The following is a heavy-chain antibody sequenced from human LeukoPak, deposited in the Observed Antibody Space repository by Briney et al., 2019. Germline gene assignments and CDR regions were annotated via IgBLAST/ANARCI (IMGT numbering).Heavy chain of an antibody. CDR1: GGSISSYY. D-gene: IGHD3-22*01. CDR3: ARDAYYYDSSGYPDY. V-gene: IGHV4-4*07. J-gene: IGHJ4*02. CDR2: IYTSGST. Sequence: SETLSLTCTVSGGSISSYYWNWIRQPAGKGLEWIGRIYTSGSTNYNPSLKSRVTMSVDTSKNQFSLKLSSVTAADTAVYYCARDAYYYDSSGYPDYWGQGALVTVSS.